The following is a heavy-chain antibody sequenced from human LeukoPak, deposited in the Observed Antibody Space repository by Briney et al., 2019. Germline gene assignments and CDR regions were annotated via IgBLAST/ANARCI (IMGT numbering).Heavy chain of an antibody. D-gene: IGHD3-10*01. Sequence: GASGKVSGKSSGYTFTSYDINWVRQATGQGLEWMGWMNPNSGNTGYAQKFQGIVTMTRNTSISTAYMELSSLRSEATAVYYCARGQYGGDGMDVWGQGTTVTASS. CDR3: ARGQYGGDGMDV. V-gene: IGHV1-8*01. CDR1: GYTFTSYD. J-gene: IGHJ6*02. CDR2: MNPNSGNT.